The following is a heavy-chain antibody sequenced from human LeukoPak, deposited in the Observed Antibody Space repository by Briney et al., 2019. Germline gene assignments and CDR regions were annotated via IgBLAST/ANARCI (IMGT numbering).Heavy chain of an antibody. D-gene: IGHD2-2*01. CDR3: ASAAGNVAPAALDY. CDR2: IYYSGST. V-gene: IGHV4-30-4*01. J-gene: IGHJ4*02. CDR1: GGSISSGDYY. Sequence: SQTLSLTCTVSGGSISSGDYYWSWIRQPPGKGLEWIGYIYYSGSTYYNPSLKSRVTISVDTSKNQFSLKLSSVTAADTAVYYCASAAGNVAPAALDYWGQGTLVTVSS.